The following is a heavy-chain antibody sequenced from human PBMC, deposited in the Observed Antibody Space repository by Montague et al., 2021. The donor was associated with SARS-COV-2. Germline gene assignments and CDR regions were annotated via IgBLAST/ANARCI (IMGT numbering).Heavy chain of an antibody. J-gene: IGHJ4*02. D-gene: IGHD3-10*01. CDR3: ARVRAVLLWFGESTYFDY. V-gene: IGHV4-34*01. CDR1: GGSFSGYY. Sequence: SETLSLTCAVYGGSFSGYYWSWIRQPPGKGLEWIGEINHSGSTNYNPSLKGRVTISVDTSKNQFSLKLSSVTAADTAVYYCARVRAVLLWFGESTYFDYWGQGTLVTVSS. CDR2: INHSGST.